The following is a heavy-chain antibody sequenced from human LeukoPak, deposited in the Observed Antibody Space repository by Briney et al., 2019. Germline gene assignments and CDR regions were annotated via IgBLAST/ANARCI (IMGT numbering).Heavy chain of an antibody. V-gene: IGHV4-30-2*05. D-gene: IGHD1-26*01. J-gene: IGHJ4*02. CDR1: GGSISSSGYS. CDR3: ARDTGSQGIDY. CDR2: IYHSGST. Sequence: SETLSLTCTVSGGSISSSGYSWSWIRQPPGKGLEWIGYIYHSGSTYYNPSLKSRVTISVDTSKNQFSLKLSSVTAADTAVYYCARDTGSQGIDYWGQGTLVTVSS.